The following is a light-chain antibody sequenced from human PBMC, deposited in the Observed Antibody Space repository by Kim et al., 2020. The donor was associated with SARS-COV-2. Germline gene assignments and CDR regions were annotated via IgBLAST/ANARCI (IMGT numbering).Light chain of an antibody. CDR2: EVS. Sequence: GQSVTCSCNGTSSDVGGYNYVSWYQQHPGKAPKLMIYEVSKRPSGVPDRFSGSKSGNTASLTVSGLQAEDEADYYCSSYAGSNNLVFGGGTQLTVL. J-gene: IGLJ2*01. CDR3: SSYAGSNNLV. CDR1: SSDVGGYNY. V-gene: IGLV2-8*01.